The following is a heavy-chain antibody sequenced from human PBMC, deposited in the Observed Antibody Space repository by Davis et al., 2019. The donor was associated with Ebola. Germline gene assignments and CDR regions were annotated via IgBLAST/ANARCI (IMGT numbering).Heavy chain of an antibody. CDR1: GGTFSSYA. Sequence: SVKVSCKASGGTFSSYAISWVRQAPGQGLEWMGGIIPIFGTANYAQKFQGRVTITADESTSTAYMELSSLRSEDTAVYYCARDVVVVAATDWFDPWDQGTLVTVSS. CDR3: ARDVVVVAATDWFDP. CDR2: IIPIFGTA. J-gene: IGHJ5*02. D-gene: IGHD2-15*01. V-gene: IGHV1-69*13.